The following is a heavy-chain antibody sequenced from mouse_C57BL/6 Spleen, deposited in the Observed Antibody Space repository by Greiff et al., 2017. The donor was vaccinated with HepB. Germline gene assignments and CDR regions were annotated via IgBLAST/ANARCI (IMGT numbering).Heavy chain of an antibody. J-gene: IGHJ4*01. CDR1: GYTFTSYW. CDR3: ARGGAMDY. V-gene: IGHV1-52*01. Sequence: QVHVKQPGAELVRPGSSVKLSCKASGYTFTSYWMHWVKQRPIQGLEWIGNIDPSDSETHYNQKFKDKATLTVDKSSSTAYMRLSSLTSEDSAVYYCARGGAMDYWGQGTSVTVSS. CDR2: IDPSDSET.